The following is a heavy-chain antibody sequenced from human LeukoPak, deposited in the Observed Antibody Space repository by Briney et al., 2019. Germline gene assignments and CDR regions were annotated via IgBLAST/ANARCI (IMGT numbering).Heavy chain of an antibody. V-gene: IGHV3-23*01. CDR2: IHGNGDTT. CDR1: AFRFSSFA. CDR3: ARVAYCSGGTCSYYYYGMDV. D-gene: IGHD2-15*01. Sequence: GGSLRLSCAASAFRFSSFAMTWVRQAPGKGLEWVSGIHGNGDTTYYAGSVKGRFTISRDNSRELLYLQMNSLRAEDTAVYYCARVAYCSGGTCSYYYYGMDVWGQGTTVTVSS. J-gene: IGHJ6*02.